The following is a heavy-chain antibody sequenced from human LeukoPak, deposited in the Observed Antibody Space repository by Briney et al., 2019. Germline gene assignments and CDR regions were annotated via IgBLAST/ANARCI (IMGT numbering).Heavy chain of an antibody. Sequence: GESLKISCKGSGYSFTSYWIGWVRQMPGKGLEWMGIIYPGDSDTRYSPSFQGQVTISADKSISTAYLQWSSLKASDTAMYYCATVPRYSGSPRPAEYFQHWGQGTLVTVSS. D-gene: IGHD1-26*01. CDR1: GYSFTSYW. CDR2: IYPGDSDT. J-gene: IGHJ1*01. V-gene: IGHV5-51*01. CDR3: ATVPRYSGSPRPAEYFQH.